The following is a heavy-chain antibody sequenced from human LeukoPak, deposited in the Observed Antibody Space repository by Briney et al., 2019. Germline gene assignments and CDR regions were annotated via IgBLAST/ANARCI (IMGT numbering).Heavy chain of an antibody. Sequence: PSETLSLTCTVSGGSISSYYWSWIRQPAGKGLEWIGRIYTSGSTNYNPSLKGRVTMSVDTSKNQFSLKLSSVTAADTAVYYCARAQIAAAGKPPSRGEYYYYYMDVWGKGTTVTVSS. CDR3: ARAQIAAAGKPPSRGEYYYYYMDV. CDR2: IYTSGST. CDR1: GGSISSYY. V-gene: IGHV4-4*07. D-gene: IGHD6-13*01. J-gene: IGHJ6*03.